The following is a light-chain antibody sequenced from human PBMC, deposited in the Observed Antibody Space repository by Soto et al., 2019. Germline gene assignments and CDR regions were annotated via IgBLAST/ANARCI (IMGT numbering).Light chain of an antibody. CDR3: QSYDSSLSGSV. J-gene: IGLJ7*01. CDR1: SSNIGAGYD. V-gene: IGLV1-40*01. Sequence: QSVLTQPPSVSGAPGRRVTISCTGSSSNIGAGYDVHWYQQLPGTAPKLLIYGNSNRPSGVPDRFSASKSGTSASLAITGLQAEDEADYYCQSYDSSLSGSVFGGGTQLTVL. CDR2: GNS.